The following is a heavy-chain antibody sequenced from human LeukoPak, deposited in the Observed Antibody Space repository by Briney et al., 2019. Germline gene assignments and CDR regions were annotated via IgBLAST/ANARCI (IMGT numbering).Heavy chain of an antibody. CDR1: GGSISSSSYY. Sequence: SETLSLTCTVSGGSISSSSYYWGWIRQPPGKGLEWIGYIYYSGSTNYNPSLKSRVTISVDTSKNQFSLKLSSVTPADTAVYYCARGGYYDSGNDFRFDPWGQGTLVTVSS. CDR3: ARGGYYDSGNDFRFDP. D-gene: IGHD3-10*01. CDR2: IYYSGST. V-gene: IGHV4-61*05. J-gene: IGHJ5*02.